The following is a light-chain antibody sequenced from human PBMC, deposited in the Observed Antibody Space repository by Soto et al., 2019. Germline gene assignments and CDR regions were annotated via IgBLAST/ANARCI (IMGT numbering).Light chain of an antibody. V-gene: IGLV2-14*01. CDR2: EVR. Sequence: QSALTQPASVSGSAGQSITISCSGTMRDVGASNLVSWYQQHPGPAPILVIYEVRNRPSGISSRFSGSRSGNTASLTSSGLQPEDEGDDSCSAYTARSTLVFGGGTNLFVL. CDR3: SAYTARSTLV. J-gene: IGLJ3*02. CDR1: MRDVGASNL.